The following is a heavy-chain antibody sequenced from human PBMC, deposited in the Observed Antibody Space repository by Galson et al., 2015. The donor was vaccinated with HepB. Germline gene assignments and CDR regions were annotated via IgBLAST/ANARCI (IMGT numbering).Heavy chain of an antibody. CDR2: ISTNGATI. CDR1: ESTFSSYT. J-gene: IGHJ3*02. V-gene: IGHV3-48*04. Sequence: SLRLSCAASESTFSSYTMNWVRQTPGKGLQWVSYISTNGATINYADSVKGRFTIARDNAKNTMGLQMNSLSPEDTAVYYCATAKFGSGAYWTFDIWGQGTLVTVSS. CDR3: ATAKFGSGAYWTFDI. D-gene: IGHD4/OR15-4a*01.